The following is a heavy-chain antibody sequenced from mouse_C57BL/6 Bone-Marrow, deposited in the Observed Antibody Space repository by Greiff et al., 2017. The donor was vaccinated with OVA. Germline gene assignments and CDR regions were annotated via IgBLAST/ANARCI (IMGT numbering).Heavy chain of an antibody. CDR1: GYTFTDYY. D-gene: IGHD1-1*01. V-gene: IGHV1-75*01. Sequence: VQLKESGPELVKPGASVKISCKASGYTFTDYYINWVKQRPGQGLEWIGWIFPGSGSTYYNEKFKGKATLTVDKSSSTAYMLLSSLTSEDSAVYFCARSLYYYGSSPFAYWGQGTLVTVSA. CDR2: IFPGSGST. CDR3: ARSLYYYGSSPFAY. J-gene: IGHJ3*01.